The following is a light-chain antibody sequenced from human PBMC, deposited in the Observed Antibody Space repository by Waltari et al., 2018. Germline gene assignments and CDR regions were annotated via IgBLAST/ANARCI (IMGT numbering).Light chain of an antibody. CDR1: SVRAYY. CDR3: NSRDTSGNHLV. J-gene: IGLJ2*01. Sequence: SSELTQAPAVSVPLGQTVRITCQGDSVRAYYATCYKQKPGQAPQLVIYGKNNRPPGIPDRFSGSSSGNTASLTITGAQAEDEADYYCNSRDTSGNHLVFGGGTKLTVL. CDR2: GKN. V-gene: IGLV3-19*01.